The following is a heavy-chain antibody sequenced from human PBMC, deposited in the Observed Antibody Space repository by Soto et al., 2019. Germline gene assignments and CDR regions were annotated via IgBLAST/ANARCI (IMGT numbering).Heavy chain of an antibody. D-gene: IGHD6-19*01. CDR1: GFTFSSYG. J-gene: IGHJ4*02. CDR2: IWYDGSNK. CDR3: ARDRNSSAWYELDY. V-gene: IGHV3-33*01. Sequence: QVQLVESGGGVVQPGRSLRLSCAASGFTFSSYGMHWVRQAPGKGLEWVAVIWYDGSNKYYADSVKGRFTISIDNSKNALYLQMNSLRAEDTAVYYCARDRNSSAWYELDYWCQGTLVTVSS.